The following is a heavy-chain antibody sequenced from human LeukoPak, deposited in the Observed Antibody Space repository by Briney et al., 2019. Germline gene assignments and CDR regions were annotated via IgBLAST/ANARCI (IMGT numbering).Heavy chain of an antibody. D-gene: IGHD1-7*01. Sequence: SETLSLTCTVSGGSISSSSYYWGWIRQPPGKGLEWIGSIYYSGSTYYNPSLKSRVTISVDTSKNQFSLKLSSVTAADTAVYYCARGTPGYDYWGQGTLVTVSS. CDR3: ARGTPGYDY. CDR1: GGSISSSSYY. CDR2: IYYSGST. V-gene: IGHV4-39*01. J-gene: IGHJ4*02.